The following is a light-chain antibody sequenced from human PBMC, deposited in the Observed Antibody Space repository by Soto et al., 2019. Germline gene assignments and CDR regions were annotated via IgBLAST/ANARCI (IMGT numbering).Light chain of an antibody. Sequence: DVQMTQSPSTLPASVGDRVTITCRASQIITGWLAWYQQKPGKAPKLLIYKASNLESGVPSRFSGSGSGTEFTLTISSLQPDDFATYYCQHYWTFGQGTKLEIK. V-gene: IGKV1-5*03. CDR3: QHYWT. CDR2: KAS. J-gene: IGKJ2*01. CDR1: QIITGW.